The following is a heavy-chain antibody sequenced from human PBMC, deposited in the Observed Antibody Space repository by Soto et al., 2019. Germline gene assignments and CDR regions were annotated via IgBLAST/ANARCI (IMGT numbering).Heavy chain of an antibody. J-gene: IGHJ6*02. V-gene: IGHV1-2*04. CDR1: GYTFTGYY. Sequence: QVQLVQSGAEVKKPGASVKVSCKASGYTFTGYYMHWVRQAPGQGLEWMGWINPNSGGTNYAQKFQGWVTMTRDTSISTAYMELSRLRSDDTAVYYCARGYCSGGSCYPAAPYYYYGMDVWGQGTTVTVSS. CDR3: ARGYCSGGSCYPAAPYYYYGMDV. CDR2: INPNSGGT. D-gene: IGHD2-15*01.